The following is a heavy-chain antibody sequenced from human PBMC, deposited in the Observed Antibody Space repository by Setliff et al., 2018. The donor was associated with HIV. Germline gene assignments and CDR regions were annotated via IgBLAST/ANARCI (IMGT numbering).Heavy chain of an antibody. J-gene: IGHJ3*02. V-gene: IGHV1-58*01. D-gene: IGHD3-22*01. CDR3: ARVHDGTTTGAFDI. Sequence: GASVKVSCKASGFTFTSSAVQWVRQARGQRLEWIGWIVVGSGNTNYAQKFQERVTITRDMSTSTAYMELNSLRSEDTAVYYCARVHDGTTTGAFDIWGQGTLVTVSS. CDR2: IVVGSGNT. CDR1: GFTFTSSA.